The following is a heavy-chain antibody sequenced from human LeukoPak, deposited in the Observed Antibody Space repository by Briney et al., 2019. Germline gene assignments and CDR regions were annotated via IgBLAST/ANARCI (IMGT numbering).Heavy chain of an antibody. CDR2: INASGGNT. CDR1: GFXFNFYA. CDR3: AKPISGGLAVSADWFDP. D-gene: IGHD6-19*01. V-gene: IGHV3-23*01. Sequence: GGSLRLSCAASGFXFNFYAMTWVRQAPGKRLQWLSTINASGGNTYYAESVRGRFTISRDNSKDTLYLQLNSLTAEDTAIYYCAKPISGGLAVSADWFDPWGQGTLVAVSS. J-gene: IGHJ5*02.